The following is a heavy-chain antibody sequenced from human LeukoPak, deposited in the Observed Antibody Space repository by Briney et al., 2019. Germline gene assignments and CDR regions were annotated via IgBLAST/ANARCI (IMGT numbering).Heavy chain of an antibody. CDR2: INHSGST. CDR3: AQGSMVEGAFDI. CDR1: SKSFSGYY. Sequence: PSETLSLTCAVYSKSFSGYYWSWIRQPPGKGLEWIGEINHSGSTNYNPSLKSRVTISVDTSKNQFSLKLSSVTAADTAVYYCAQGSMVEGAFDIWGQETMVTVSS. V-gene: IGHV4-34*01. J-gene: IGHJ3*02. D-gene: IGHD2-15*01.